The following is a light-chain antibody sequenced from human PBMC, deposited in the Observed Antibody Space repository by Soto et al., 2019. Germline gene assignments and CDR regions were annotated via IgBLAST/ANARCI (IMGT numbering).Light chain of an antibody. V-gene: IGLV1-44*01. J-gene: IGLJ2*01. CDR3: AAWDDSLNGVV. CDR1: SFNIGSNA. Sequence: QSVLTQPPSASGTPGQRVTISCSRSSFNIGSNAVNWYQQLPGTAPQLLIYSNNQRPSGVPDRFSGSKSGTSASLAISGLQSEDEDDYYCAAWDDSLNGVVFGGGTKLTVL. CDR2: SNN.